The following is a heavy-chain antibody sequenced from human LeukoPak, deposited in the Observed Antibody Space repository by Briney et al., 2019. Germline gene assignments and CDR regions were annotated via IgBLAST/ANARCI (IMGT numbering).Heavy chain of an antibody. J-gene: IGHJ4*02. CDR1: GFTFTNYA. Sequence: GGSLRLSCAASGFTFTNYAMTWVRQAPGKGLEWVSTIPGSGGTTYYADSVKGRFTISRDNSKNTLYLQMNSLRAEDTAVYYCARILDRAWGELGYWGQGTLVTVSS. CDR2: IPGSGGTT. D-gene: IGHD1-26*01. CDR3: ARILDRAWGELGY. V-gene: IGHV3-23*01.